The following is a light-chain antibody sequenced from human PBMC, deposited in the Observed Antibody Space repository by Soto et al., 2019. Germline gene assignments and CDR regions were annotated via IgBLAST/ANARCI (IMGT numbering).Light chain of an antibody. CDR2: DVS. CDR3: SSYTSSSTLPV. Sequence: QSALTQPASVSGSPGQSITISCTGTSSDVGGYNYVSCYQQHPGKAPKLMIYDVSNRPSGVSNRFSGSKSGNTASLTIFGLQAEDEADYYCSSYTSSSTLPVFGGGTKATVL. V-gene: IGLV2-14*01. CDR1: SSDVGGYNY. J-gene: IGLJ2*01.